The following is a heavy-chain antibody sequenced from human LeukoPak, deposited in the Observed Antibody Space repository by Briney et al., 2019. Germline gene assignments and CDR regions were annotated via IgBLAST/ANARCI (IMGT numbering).Heavy chain of an antibody. Sequence: GASVKVSSKPSGYTFTGYYIHWLRQAPGQGLEWMGWINPNSGGTNYAQKFQGRVTMTRDTSITTAHIELSRLRSDDTAVYYCARDNSSSCYGYCDYWGQGTLVTVSS. D-gene: IGHD2-2*01. J-gene: IGHJ4*02. V-gene: IGHV1-2*02. CDR2: INPNSGGT. CDR1: GYTFTGYY. CDR3: ARDNSSSCYGYCDY.